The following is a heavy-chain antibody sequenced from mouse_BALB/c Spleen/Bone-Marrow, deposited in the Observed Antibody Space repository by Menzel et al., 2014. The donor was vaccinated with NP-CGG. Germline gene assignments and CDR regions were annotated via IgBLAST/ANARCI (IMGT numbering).Heavy chain of an antibody. V-gene: IGHV1S137*01. D-gene: IGHD2-14*01. Sequence: VQLVESGAELVRPGVSVKISCKGSGYTFTDYAMHWVKQSHAKSLEWIGVISTYYGDASYNQKFKGKATMTVDKSSSTAYMELARLTSGDSAIYYCARSGKVRNAMDYWGQGTSVTVSS. J-gene: IGHJ4*01. CDR2: ISTYYGDA. CDR3: ARSGKVRNAMDY. CDR1: GYTFTDYA.